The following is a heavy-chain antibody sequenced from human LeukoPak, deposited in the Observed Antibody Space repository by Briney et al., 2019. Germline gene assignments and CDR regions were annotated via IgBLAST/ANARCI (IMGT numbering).Heavy chain of an antibody. CDR3: AKGIAPYYYYGMDV. CDR2: IWYDGSNK. CDR1: GFTFSSYG. Sequence: GRSLRLSCAASGFTFSSYGMHWVRQAPGKGLEWVAVIWYDGSNKYYADSVKGRFTISRDNSKNTLYLQMNSLRVEDTAVYYCAKGIAPYYYYGMDVWGQGTTVTVSS. J-gene: IGHJ6*02. V-gene: IGHV3-33*06. D-gene: IGHD2-15*01.